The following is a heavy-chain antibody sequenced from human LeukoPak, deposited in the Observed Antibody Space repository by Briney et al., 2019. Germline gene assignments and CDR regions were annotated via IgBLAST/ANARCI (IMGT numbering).Heavy chain of an antibody. CDR2: ISPRGDYI. J-gene: IGHJ4*02. D-gene: IGHD4-17*01. CDR3: AKSHDYGDYKVFFDY. Sequence: GGSLRLSCAASGYTFSSYWMHWVRQAPGKGLEWVSSISPRGDYIYYVDSVKGRFTFSRDNSKNTLYLQMNRLRGEDTAVYYCAKSHDYGDYKVFFDYWGQGTLVTVSS. CDR1: GYTFSSYW. V-gene: IGHV3-23*01.